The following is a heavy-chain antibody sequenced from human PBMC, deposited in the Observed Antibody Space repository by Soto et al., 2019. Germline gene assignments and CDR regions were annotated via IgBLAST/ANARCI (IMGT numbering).Heavy chain of an antibody. Sequence: SETLSLTCAVYGGSFSGYYWSWIRQPPGKGLEWIGEINHSGSTNYNPSLKSRVAISVDTSKNQFSLKLSSVTAADTAVYYCARGLQPDFDYWGQGTLVTVSS. V-gene: IGHV4-34*01. J-gene: IGHJ4*02. D-gene: IGHD4-4*01. CDR1: GGSFSGYY. CDR3: ARGLQPDFDY. CDR2: INHSGST.